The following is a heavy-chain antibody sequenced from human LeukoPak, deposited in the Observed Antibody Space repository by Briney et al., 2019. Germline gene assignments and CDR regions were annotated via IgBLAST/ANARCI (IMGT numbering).Heavy chain of an antibody. CDR1: GFTVSSNY. CDR3: ASEAVATTYYYYYGMDV. Sequence: GGSLRLSCAASGFTVSSNYMGWVRQAPGKGLEWVSVIYSGGSTYYADSVKGRFTISRDNSKNTLYLQMNSLRAEDTAVYYCASEAVATTYYYYYGMDVWGQGTTVTVSS. V-gene: IGHV3-66*01. D-gene: IGHD5-12*01. CDR2: IYSGGST. J-gene: IGHJ6*02.